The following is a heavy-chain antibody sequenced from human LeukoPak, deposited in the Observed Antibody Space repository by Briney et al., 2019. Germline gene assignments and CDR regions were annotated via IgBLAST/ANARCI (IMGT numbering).Heavy chain of an antibody. J-gene: IGHJ4*02. CDR2: IGSSGIHT. Sequence: KAGGSLGLSCAASGFRFSNYGMNWVRQAPGKGLEWVSSIGSSGIHTFYAGSVKGRFTISRDNTKNSLYLQMYNLRVEDTALYYRASGEAIWGPLFDDWGQGTLVTVSS. CDR3: ASGEAIWGPLFDD. CDR1: GFRFSNYG. D-gene: IGHD7-27*01. V-gene: IGHV3-21*01.